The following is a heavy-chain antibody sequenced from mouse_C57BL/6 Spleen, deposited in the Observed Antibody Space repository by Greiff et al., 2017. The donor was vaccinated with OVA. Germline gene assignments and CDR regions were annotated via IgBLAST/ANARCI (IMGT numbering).Heavy chain of an antibody. J-gene: IGHJ2*01. Sequence: VKLMESGPELVKPGASVKISCKASGYAFSSSWMHWVKQRPGQGLEWIGRIYPGDGDTNYNGKFKGKATLTADKSSSTAYMQLSSLTSEDSAVYFCARRSDYFGDWGKGTTLTVSS. CDR2: IYPGDGDT. CDR1: GYAFSSSW. V-gene: IGHV1-82*01. D-gene: IGHD1-3*01. CDR3: ARRSDYFGD.